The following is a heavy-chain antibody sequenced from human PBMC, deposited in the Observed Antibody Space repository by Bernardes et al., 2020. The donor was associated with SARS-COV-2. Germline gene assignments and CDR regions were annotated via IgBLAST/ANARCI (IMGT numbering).Heavy chain of an antibody. J-gene: IGHJ5*02. Sequence: SETLSLTCTVSGDSFNSAHYWGWIRQAPGKGPEWSGSIHYSGSTYNNPSLKSRVVLSVDTSKNQYSLRLSFVTASDTAFYYCARQLYSEWSPNWFDTWGQGTLVSVSS. CDR1: GDSFNSAHY. V-gene: IGHV4-39*01. CDR3: ARQLYSEWSPNWFDT. CDR2: IHYSGST. D-gene: IGHD3-10*02.